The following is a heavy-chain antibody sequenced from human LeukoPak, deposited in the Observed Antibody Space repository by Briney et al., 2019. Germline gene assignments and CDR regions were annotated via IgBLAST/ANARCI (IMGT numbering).Heavy chain of an antibody. CDR2: IYPGDSDT. CDR1: GYSFTSYW. J-gene: IGHJ4*02. D-gene: IGHD6-19*01. CDR3: GRQTAVAGTTGHFDY. Sequence: GESLKISCRGSGYSFTSYWIGWVRQMPGKGLEWMGSIYPGDSDTRFSPSFQGQVTLSADKSISTAYLQWSSLKASDTAMYYCGRQTAVAGTTGHFDYWGQGTLVTVSS. V-gene: IGHV5-51*01.